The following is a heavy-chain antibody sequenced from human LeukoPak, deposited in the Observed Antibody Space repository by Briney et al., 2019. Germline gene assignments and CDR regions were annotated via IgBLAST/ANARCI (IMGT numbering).Heavy chain of an antibody. D-gene: IGHD6-13*01. V-gene: IGHV3-33*01. CDR2: IWYDGSNK. J-gene: IGHJ6*02. CDR3: ARVQYSSNLYGMDV. CDR1: GFKFSNYG. Sequence: PGRSLRLSCAASGFKFSNYGMHWVRQAPGKGLEWAAVIWYDGSNKYYADSVKGRFTVSRDNSKNTLYLQMNSLRVEDTAVYYCARVQYSSNLYGMDVWGQGTTVTVSS.